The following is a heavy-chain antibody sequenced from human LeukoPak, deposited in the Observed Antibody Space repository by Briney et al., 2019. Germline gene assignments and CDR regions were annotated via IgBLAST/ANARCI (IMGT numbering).Heavy chain of an antibody. V-gene: IGHV3-21*04. J-gene: IGHJ4*02. CDR2: ISDSGYYI. Sequence: PGGSLRLSCAASGFTFSSYSMNWVRQAPGKGLEWVSSISDSGYYIDYADSVKGRFTISRDNSKNTLYLQMNSLRAEDTAVYYCAKEIRGVGSSHYFDYWGQGTLVTVSS. D-gene: IGHD3-10*01. CDR1: GFTFSSYS. CDR3: AKEIRGVGSSHYFDY.